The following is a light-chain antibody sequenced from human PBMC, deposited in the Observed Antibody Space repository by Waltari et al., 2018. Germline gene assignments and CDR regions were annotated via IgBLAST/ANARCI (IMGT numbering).Light chain of an antibody. CDR2: GGS. V-gene: IGLV2-23*01. Sequence: QSALTQPASVSGSPGQSITISCTGSSSDVGGYKFFSWYQQHPGKAPQLMIYGGSQRPSGVSNRLSGSKSGNTASLTISGLRAEDEADYYCCSYAGSSPHVIFGGGTKLTVL. J-gene: IGLJ2*01. CDR1: SSDVGGYKF. CDR3: CSYAGSSPHVI.